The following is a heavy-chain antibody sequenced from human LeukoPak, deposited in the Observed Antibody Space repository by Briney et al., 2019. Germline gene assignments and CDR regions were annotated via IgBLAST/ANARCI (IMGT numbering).Heavy chain of an antibody. D-gene: IGHD4-23*01. Sequence: PGGSLRLSCAASGFPFTDYWMIWVRQAPGKRPEWVGNINQGGSETNYVDSVKGRFSISRDNAKTSLYLEMNSLRAEDTAVYYCATGRKVGTWDPRFDYWGQGALVTVSS. CDR1: GFPFTDYW. CDR3: ATGRKVGTWDPRFDY. CDR2: INQGGSET. V-gene: IGHV3-7*01. J-gene: IGHJ4*02.